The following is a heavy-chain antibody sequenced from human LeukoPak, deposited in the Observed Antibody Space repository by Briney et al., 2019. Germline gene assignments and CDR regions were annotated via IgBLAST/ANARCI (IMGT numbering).Heavy chain of an antibody. Sequence: GALRLSCAASGFTVSSNYMSWVRQAPGKGLVWVSRIKSDGSSTTYADSVKGRFTIPRDNAKNTLYLQMNSLRAEDTAVYYCARVVGSWLGSYYFDYWGQGTLVTVSS. CDR3: ARVVGSWLGSYYFDY. D-gene: IGHD6-13*01. V-gene: IGHV3-74*01. CDR1: GFTVSSNY. J-gene: IGHJ4*02. CDR2: IKSDGSST.